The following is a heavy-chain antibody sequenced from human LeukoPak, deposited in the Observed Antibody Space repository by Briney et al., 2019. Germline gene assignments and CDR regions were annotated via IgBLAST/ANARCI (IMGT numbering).Heavy chain of an antibody. Sequence: PSETLSLTCAVYGGSFSGYYWSWIRQPPGKGLEWIGEINHSGSTHYSPSLKSRVTISVDTSKNQFSLKLSSVTAADTAVYYCARLAIQGPPYYYYYMDVWGKGTTVTISS. V-gene: IGHV4-34*01. J-gene: IGHJ6*03. CDR2: INHSGST. CDR3: ARLAIQGPPYYYYYMDV. D-gene: IGHD3-3*02. CDR1: GGSFSGYY.